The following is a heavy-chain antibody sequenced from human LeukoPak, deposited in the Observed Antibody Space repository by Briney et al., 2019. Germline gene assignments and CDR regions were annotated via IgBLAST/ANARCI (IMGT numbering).Heavy chain of an antibody. D-gene: IGHD6-19*01. J-gene: IGHJ5*01. CDR2: INANSGTR. CDR3: AKPISGGLAVTADWFAP. V-gene: IGHV3-23*01. Sequence: PGGSLRLSCEASGFAFSFFAMSWLRQAPGKGLEWVSTINANSGTRSYAASARGRFTISRDNSKNTLYLQLNTLRADDTAVYYCAKPISGGLAVTADWFAPWGQGTLVVVSS. CDR1: GFAFSFFA.